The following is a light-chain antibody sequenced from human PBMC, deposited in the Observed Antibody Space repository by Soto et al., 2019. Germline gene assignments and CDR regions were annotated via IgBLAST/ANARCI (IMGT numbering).Light chain of an antibody. J-gene: IGKJ2*01. V-gene: IGKV3-15*01. CDR3: QQYNSWPQT. CDR1: RSVRHN. Sequence: TQSPATLSVSPGGRATLSCRASRSVRHNLAWLQQKPGQAPSLLISGTSTRATGVPARFDGSGSETEFTLTISSLQSEDFAVYCCQQYNSWPQTFGPGTKLEIK. CDR2: GTS.